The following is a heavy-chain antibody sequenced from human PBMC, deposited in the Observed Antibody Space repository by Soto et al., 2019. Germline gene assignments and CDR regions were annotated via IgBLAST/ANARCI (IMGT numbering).Heavy chain of an antibody. CDR1: GFRFTRYW. V-gene: IGHV5-10-1*01. Sequence: PGESLKISCKGSGFRFTRYWISWVRQMPGKGLEWMGRIYPSDSYTNYSPSFQGHVTISADKSISTAYLQWSSLKASDTAMYYCASSPRGYCSSTSCRELGNYYGMDVWGQGTTVTVSS. CDR3: ASSPRGYCSSTSCRELGNYYGMDV. J-gene: IGHJ6*02. D-gene: IGHD2-2*01. CDR2: IYPSDSYT.